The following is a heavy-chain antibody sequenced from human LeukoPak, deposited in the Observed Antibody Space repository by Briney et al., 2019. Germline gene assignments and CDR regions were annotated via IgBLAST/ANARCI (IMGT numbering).Heavy chain of an antibody. CDR1: GLTFTDFW. CDR2: IKPDGNEK. CDR3: SGRDSSRSPRAY. J-gene: IGHJ4*02. D-gene: IGHD2-2*01. V-gene: IGHV3-7*01. Sequence: PGGSLRLSCAASGLTFTDFWMNWVRLAPGGGLEWLANIKPDGNEKYYVDSVKGRFAISRDNAKNEVYLEMNSLRAEDTGVYYCSGRDSSRSPRAYWGQGTLVSVSS.